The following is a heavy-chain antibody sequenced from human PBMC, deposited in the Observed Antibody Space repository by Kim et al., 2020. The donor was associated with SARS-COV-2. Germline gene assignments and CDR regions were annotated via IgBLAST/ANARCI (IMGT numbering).Heavy chain of an antibody. V-gene: IGHV4-31*03. CDR1: GGSISSGGYY. Sequence: SETLSLTCTVSGGSISSGGYYWSWIRQHPGKGLEWIGYIYYSGSTYYNPSLKSRVTISVDTSKNQFSLKLSSVTAADTAVYYCARGAYSSSWYYTYYYYYGMDVWGQGTTVTVSS. CDR3: ARGAYSSSWYYTYYYYYGMDV. CDR2: IYYSGST. J-gene: IGHJ6*02. D-gene: IGHD6-13*01.